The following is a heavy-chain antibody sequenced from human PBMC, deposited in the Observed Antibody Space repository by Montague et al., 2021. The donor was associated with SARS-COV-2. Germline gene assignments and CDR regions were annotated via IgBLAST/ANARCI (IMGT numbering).Heavy chain of an antibody. J-gene: IGHJ3*02. Sequence: SETLSLTCTVSGGSITVSRYDWGRIRQPPGKGLEWIGSVHYTGTTSYNASLKSRLTTSVDTSENQFSLKMTSVTASDTAVYYCARHRANAGSFDIWGHGTMVTVSS. CDR1: GGSITVSRYD. CDR2: VHYTGTT. CDR3: ARHRANAGSFDI. D-gene: IGHD1-1*01. V-gene: IGHV4-39*01.